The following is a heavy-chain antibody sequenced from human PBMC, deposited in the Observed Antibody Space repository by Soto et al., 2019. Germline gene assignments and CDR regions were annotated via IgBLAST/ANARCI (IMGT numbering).Heavy chain of an antibody. Sequence: GGSLRLSCAASGFTFDDYAMHWVRQAPGKGLEWVSGISWNSGSIGYADSVKGRFTISRDNAKNSLYLQMNSLRAEDTALYYCAKILRMATDAFDIWGQGTMVTVSS. CDR1: GFTFDDYA. V-gene: IGHV3-9*01. CDR3: AKILRMATDAFDI. CDR2: ISWNSGSI. J-gene: IGHJ3*02. D-gene: IGHD2-8*01.